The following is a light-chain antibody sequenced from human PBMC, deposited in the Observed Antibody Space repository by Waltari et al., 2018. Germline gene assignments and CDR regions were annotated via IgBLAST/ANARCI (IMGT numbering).Light chain of an antibody. V-gene: IGKV3-20*01. J-gene: IGKJ4*01. CDR3: QQSGGSPLT. Sequence: EIVLTQSPGTLSLSPGERVTLSCRASQSVSNNYLAWYQQKPGQAPRLLIYDASSRATGLPDRFSGSGSGTDFTLTISRLEPEDFAVYYCQQSGGSPLTFGGGTKVEIK. CDR2: DAS. CDR1: QSVSNNY.